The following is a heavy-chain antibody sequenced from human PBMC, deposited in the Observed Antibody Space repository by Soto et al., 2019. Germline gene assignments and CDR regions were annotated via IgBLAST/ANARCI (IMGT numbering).Heavy chain of an antibody. CDR1: GYTFTGYY. J-gene: IGHJ5*02. V-gene: IGHV1-2*04. D-gene: IGHD1-1*01. Sequence: QVQLVQSGAEVKKPGASVKVSCKASGYTFTGYYMHWVRQAPGQGLEWMGWINPNSGGTNYAQKFQGWVTMTRDTSISTAYMELSRLRSDDTAVYYCAREVDNWNDDNNWFDRWGQGTLVTVSS. CDR2: INPNSGGT. CDR3: AREVDNWNDDNNWFDR.